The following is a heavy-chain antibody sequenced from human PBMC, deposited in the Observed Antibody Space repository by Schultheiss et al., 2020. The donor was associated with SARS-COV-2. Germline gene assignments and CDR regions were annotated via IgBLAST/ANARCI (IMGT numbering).Heavy chain of an antibody. J-gene: IGHJ4*02. CDR2: ISSSGSTI. CDR3: ARDHFRAQQLVPGPPPGY. D-gene: IGHD6-6*01. CDR1: GFTFSSYE. Sequence: GESLKISCADSGFTFSSYEMNWVRQAPGKGLEWISYISSSGSTIYYADSVKGRFTISRDNAKNSLYLQMNSLRAEDTAVYYCARDHFRAQQLVPGPPPGYWGQGTLVTVSS. V-gene: IGHV3-48*03.